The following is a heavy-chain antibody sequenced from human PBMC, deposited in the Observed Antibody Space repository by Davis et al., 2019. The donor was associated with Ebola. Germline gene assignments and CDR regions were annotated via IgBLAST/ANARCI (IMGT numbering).Heavy chain of an antibody. CDR1: GLTFSRHS. CDR3: ARSNSGWSNNFDY. Sequence: GESLKISCAASGLTFSRHSMNWVRQAPGKGLECVASITASDTDPYYADSVKARFTISRDNAKNSLYLQMNSLRAEDTAVYYCARSNSGWSNNFDYWGQGTLVTVSS. CDR2: ITASDTDP. D-gene: IGHD6-19*01. V-gene: IGHV3-21*06. J-gene: IGHJ4*02.